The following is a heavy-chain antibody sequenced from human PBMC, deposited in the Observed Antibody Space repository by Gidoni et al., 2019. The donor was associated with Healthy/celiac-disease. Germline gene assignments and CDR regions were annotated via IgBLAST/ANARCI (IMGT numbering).Heavy chain of an antibody. V-gene: IGHV4-39*01. CDR3: ARRYVGSGWYYFDY. D-gene: IGHD3-3*01. Sequence: STYYNPSLKSRVTISVDTSKNQFSLKLSSVTAADTAVYYCARRYVGSGWYYFDYWGQGTLVTVSS. J-gene: IGHJ4*02. CDR2: ST.